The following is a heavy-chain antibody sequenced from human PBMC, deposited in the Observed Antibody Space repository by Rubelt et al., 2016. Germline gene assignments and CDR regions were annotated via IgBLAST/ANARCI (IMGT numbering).Heavy chain of an antibody. V-gene: IGHV4-59*08. CDR2: IYYSGST. Sequence: QVQLQESGPGLVKPSETLSLTCTVSGGSISSYYWSWIRQPPGKGLEWIGYIYYSGSTNYNPSLKSRVTISVDTSKNQFSVKLSSVTAADTAVYYCARRRGSTGWFDPWGQGTLVTVSS. CDR1: GGSISSYY. D-gene: IGHD3-10*01. J-gene: IGHJ5*02. CDR3: ARRRGSTGWFDP.